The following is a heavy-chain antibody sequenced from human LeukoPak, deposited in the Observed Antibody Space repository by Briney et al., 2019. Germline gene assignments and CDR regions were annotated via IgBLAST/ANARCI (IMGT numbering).Heavy chain of an antibody. D-gene: IGHD6-19*01. CDR2: INHSGST. J-gene: IGHJ3*02. CDR1: GGSFSGYY. Sequence: PSETLSLTCAVYGGSFSGYYWSWIRQPPGKGLEWIGEINHSGSTNYNPSLKSRVTISVDTSKNQFSLKLSSVTAADTAVYYCASSSGRGAFDIWGQGTMFTVSS. CDR3: ASSSGRGAFDI. V-gene: IGHV4-34*01.